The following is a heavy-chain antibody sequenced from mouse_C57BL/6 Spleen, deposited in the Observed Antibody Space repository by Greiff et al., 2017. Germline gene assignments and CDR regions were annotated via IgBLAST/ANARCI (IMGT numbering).Heavy chain of an antibody. Sequence: EVKLVESGGGLVKPGGSLKLSCAASGFTFSSYTMSWVRQTPGTSLEWVATISGGGGNTYYHDSVKGRFTISRDNAKNTLYLQMSSLRSEDTALYYRARHGGLRVYYFDYWGQGTTLSVSS. D-gene: IGHD2-2*01. CDR2: ISGGGGNT. CDR3: ARHGGLRVYYFDY. J-gene: IGHJ2*01. V-gene: IGHV5-9*01. CDR1: GFTFSSYT.